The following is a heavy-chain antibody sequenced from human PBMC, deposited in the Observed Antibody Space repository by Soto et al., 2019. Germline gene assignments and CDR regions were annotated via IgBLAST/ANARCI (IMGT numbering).Heavy chain of an antibody. J-gene: IGHJ4*02. CDR3: ARGSAVVTAVLDY. CDR1: GYTLTSNY. CDR2: INPRDGST. Sequence: QVQLMQSGAELKKPGASVKLSCKASGYTLTSNYLHWVRQAPGQVLEWMAMINPRDGSTSYAQKFQGRVTVTRDTSTSFVYMELSSLRFEDTDVYYCARGSAVVTAVLDYWGQGTLVTVSS. D-gene: IGHD2-21*02. V-gene: IGHV1-46*01.